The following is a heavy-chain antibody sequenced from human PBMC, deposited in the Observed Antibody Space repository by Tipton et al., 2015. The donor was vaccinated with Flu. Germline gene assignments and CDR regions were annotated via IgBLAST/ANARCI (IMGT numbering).Heavy chain of an antibody. CDR1: GGSISSSSYY. V-gene: IGHV4-39*07. CDR3: ARTSKAGITMVRGMAFDI. D-gene: IGHD3-10*01. Sequence: LSCTVSGGSISSSSYYWGWIRQPPGKGLEWIGSIHYSGSTYYNPSLKSRVTISVDTSKNQFSLKLSSVTAADTAVYYCARTSKAGITMVRGMAFDIWGQGTMVTVSS. CDR2: IHYSGST. J-gene: IGHJ3*02.